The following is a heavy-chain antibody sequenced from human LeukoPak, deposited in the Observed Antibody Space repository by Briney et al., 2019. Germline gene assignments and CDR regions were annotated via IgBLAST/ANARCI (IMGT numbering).Heavy chain of an antibody. V-gene: IGHV3-11*01. J-gene: IGHJ5*02. CDR1: GFTFSDYY. Sequence: GGSLRLSCAASGFTFSDYYMSWIRQAPGKGLEWVSYISSSGSTIYYADSVKGRFTISRDNSKNTLYLQMNSLRAEDTAVYYCAKDGGYEDWFDPWGQGTLVTVSS. CDR3: AKDGGYEDWFDP. D-gene: IGHD5-12*01. CDR2: ISSSGSTI.